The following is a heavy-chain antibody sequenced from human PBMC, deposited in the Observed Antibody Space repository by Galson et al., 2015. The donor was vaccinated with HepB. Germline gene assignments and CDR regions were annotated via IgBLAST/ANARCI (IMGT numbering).Heavy chain of an antibody. J-gene: IGHJ2*01. CDR1: GGTFSSYA. V-gene: IGHV1-24*01. CDR2: FDPEDGET. CDR3: ARGAYCGGDCQHWYFDL. Sequence: SVKVSCKASGGTFSSYAISWVRQAPGQGLEWMGGFDPEDGETIYAQKFQGRVTMTEDTSTDTAYMELSRLRSDDTAVYYCARGAYCGGDCQHWYFDLWGRGTLVTVSS. D-gene: IGHD2-21*01.